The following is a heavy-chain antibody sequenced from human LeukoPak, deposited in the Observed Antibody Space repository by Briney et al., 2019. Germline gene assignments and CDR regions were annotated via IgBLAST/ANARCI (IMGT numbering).Heavy chain of an antibody. V-gene: IGHV3-33*01. D-gene: IGHD6-6*01. CDR2: IWSDGSTK. Sequence: GGSLRLSCVASGFTFRSYGIHWLRQAPGKGLEWVAVIWSDGSTKFYADSVKGRFTIYRDDSKNTLSLQMNIPRADDTGVYYCALGRDEYSSSPHESWGQGTLVTVSS. CDR1: GFTFRSYG. CDR3: ALGRDEYSSSPHES. J-gene: IGHJ4*02.